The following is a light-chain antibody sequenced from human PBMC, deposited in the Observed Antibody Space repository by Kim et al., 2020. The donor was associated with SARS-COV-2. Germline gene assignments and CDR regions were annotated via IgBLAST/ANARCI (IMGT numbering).Light chain of an antibody. Sequence: EIVMTQSPATLSLSPGERATLSCRASQSVSRSLAWYQQKPGQPPRLLIYDASTRATGIPARFSGSGSGTEFTLTISSLQSEDFAVYYCQQYNNGPRTFGQGTKVYIK. CDR2: DAS. V-gene: IGKV3-15*01. J-gene: IGKJ1*01. CDR1: QSVSRS. CDR3: QQYNNGPRT.